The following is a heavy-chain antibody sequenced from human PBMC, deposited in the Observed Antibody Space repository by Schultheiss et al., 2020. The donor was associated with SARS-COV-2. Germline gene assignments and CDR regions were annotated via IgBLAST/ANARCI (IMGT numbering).Heavy chain of an antibody. D-gene: IGHD2-15*01. J-gene: IGHJ4*02. CDR3: AKRVVAATLDY. CDR2: ISSNGGST. Sequence: GGSLRLSCAASGFTFSSYWMSWVRQAPGKGLEYVSAISSNGGSTYYADSVKGRFTISRDNSKNTLYLQMNTLRAEDTAVYYCAKRVVAATLDYWGQGTLVTVSS. V-gene: IGHV3-23*01. CDR1: GFTFSSYW.